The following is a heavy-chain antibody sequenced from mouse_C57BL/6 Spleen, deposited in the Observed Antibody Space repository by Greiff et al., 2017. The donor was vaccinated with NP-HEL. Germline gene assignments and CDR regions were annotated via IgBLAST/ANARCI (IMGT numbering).Heavy chain of an antibody. J-gene: IGHJ2*01. CDR1: GFTFSDYY. Sequence: EVQLVESGGGLVQPGGSLKLSCAASGFTFSDYYMYWVRQTPEKRLEWVAYISNGGGSTYYPDTVKGRFTISRDNAKNTLYLQMSRLTSEDTAMYYCAMGSSLYYFDYWGQGTTLTVSS. CDR3: AMGSSLYYFDY. V-gene: IGHV5-12*01. D-gene: IGHD1-1*01. CDR2: ISNGGGST.